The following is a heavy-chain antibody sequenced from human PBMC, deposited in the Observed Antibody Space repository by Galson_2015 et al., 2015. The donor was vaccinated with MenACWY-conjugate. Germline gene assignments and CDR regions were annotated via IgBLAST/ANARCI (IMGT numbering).Heavy chain of an antibody. CDR1: GFTFNKID. J-gene: IGHJ4*02. Sequence: LRLSCAASGFTFNKIDMSWVRQTPGKGLEWVSSISATGGSRFYADSVKGRFTISRDNSRNTLDLQMDSLRVDDTAIYYCAKGLTLFRGVIITWAFDFWGQGSLVTASS. D-gene: IGHD3-10*01. CDR3: AKGLTLFRGVIITWAFDF. V-gene: IGHV3-23*01. CDR2: ISATGGSR.